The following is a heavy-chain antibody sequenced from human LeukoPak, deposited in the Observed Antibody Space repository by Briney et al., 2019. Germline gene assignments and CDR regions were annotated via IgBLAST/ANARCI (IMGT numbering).Heavy chain of an antibody. CDR1: GFTFSSYS. D-gene: IGHD5-12*01. CDR2: ISSSSSYI. V-gene: IGHV3-21*01. Sequence: GGSLRLSCAASGFTFSSYSMNWVRQAPGKGLEWVSSISSSSSYIYYADSVKGRFTISRDNAKNSLYLQMNSLRAEDTAVYYCARDIVATGIGFDYWGQGTLVTVPS. CDR3: ARDIVATGIGFDY. J-gene: IGHJ4*02.